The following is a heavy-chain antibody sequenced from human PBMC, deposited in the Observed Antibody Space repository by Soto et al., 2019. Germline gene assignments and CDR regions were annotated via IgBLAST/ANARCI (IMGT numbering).Heavy chain of an antibody. J-gene: IGHJ4*02. CDR1: GFTFSDYG. V-gene: IGHV3-30*18. D-gene: IGHD1-26*01. CDR2: ISYDGSQK. Sequence: QVQLGESGGGVVQPGKSLRLSCEASGFTFSDYGIHWVRQAPGKGLDWVAVISYDGSQKYYADSVKGRFTISRDNSKNSLYLQMNSLRAEYTAVYYCAKDSVEFTTSPTFDHWGQGALVTVSS. CDR3: AKDSVEFTTSPTFDH.